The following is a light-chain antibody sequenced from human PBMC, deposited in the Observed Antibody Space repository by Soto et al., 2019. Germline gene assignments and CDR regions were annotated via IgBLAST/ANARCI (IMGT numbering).Light chain of an antibody. Sequence: EIVLTQSPATLSLSPGERATLSCRASQSVSSYLAWYQQKPGQAPRLLIYDASNRATGIPARFSGSGSGTDFTLTTSSLEPEDFAINYCQQRTNWPFPFGKGTRLEIK. CDR2: DAS. J-gene: IGKJ5*01. V-gene: IGKV3-11*01. CDR1: QSVSSY. CDR3: QQRTNWPFP.